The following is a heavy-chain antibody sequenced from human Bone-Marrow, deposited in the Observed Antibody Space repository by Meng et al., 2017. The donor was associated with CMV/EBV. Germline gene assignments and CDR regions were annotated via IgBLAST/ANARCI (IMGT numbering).Heavy chain of an antibody. J-gene: IGHJ4*02. V-gene: IGHV3-30*02. CDR1: GFTFSSYD. CDR3: AKDGVHTTDY. CDR2: IHHDATYI. Sequence: GESLKISCAASGFTFSSYDMHWVRQASGKGLEWVSYIHHDATYIDYEDSVKGRFTISRDNSKNTLFLQMNSLRADDTAIYYCAKDGVHTTDYWGQGVVVTVSS. D-gene: IGHD1-26*01.